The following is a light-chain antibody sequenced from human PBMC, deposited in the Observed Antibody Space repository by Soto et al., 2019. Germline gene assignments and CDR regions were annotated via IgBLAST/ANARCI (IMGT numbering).Light chain of an antibody. CDR1: QSVSSY. CDR2: DAS. CDR3: QQRSNWPWT. Sequence: EIVLRQSAATLSLSPEGIATLSCRSSQSVSSYLAWYQQKPGQAPRLLIYDASNRATGIPARFSGSGSGTDFTLTISSLEPEDFAVYYCQQRSNWPWTFGQGTKVDIK. V-gene: IGKV3-11*01. J-gene: IGKJ1*01.